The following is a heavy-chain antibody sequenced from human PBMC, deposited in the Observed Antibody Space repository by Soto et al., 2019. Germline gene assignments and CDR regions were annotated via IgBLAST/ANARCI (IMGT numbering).Heavy chain of an antibody. Sequence: EVQLGESGGGLVQLGGSLSLSCAASGFTFSTFSMNWVRQAPGRGLEWISYISAGGRPISYADSVKGRFTISRDNAKNSLSLQKDSLRVEDTAVYYNARDLGWACDCWGQGTLVTVSP. J-gene: IGHJ4*02. CDR3: ARDLGWACDC. CDR1: GFTFSTFS. V-gene: IGHV3-48*01. D-gene: IGHD6-19*01. CDR2: ISAGGRPI.